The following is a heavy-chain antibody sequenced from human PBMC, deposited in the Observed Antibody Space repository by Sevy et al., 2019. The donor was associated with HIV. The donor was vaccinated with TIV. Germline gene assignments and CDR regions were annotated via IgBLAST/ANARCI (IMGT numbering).Heavy chain of an antibody. V-gene: IGHV4-39*01. CDR2: IYYSGST. D-gene: IGHD3-22*01. CDR3: ARLWGMIVVVTVPNDAFDI. J-gene: IGHJ3*02. CDR1: GGSISSSSYY. Sequence: SETLSLTCTVSGGSISSSSYYWGWIRQPPGKGLEWIGSIYYSGSTYYNPSLKSRVTISVDTSKNQFSLKLSSWTAADTAVYYCARLWGMIVVVTVPNDAFDIWGQGTMVTVSS.